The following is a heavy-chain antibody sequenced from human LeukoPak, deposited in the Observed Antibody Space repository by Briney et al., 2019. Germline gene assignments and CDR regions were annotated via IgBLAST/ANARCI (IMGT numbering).Heavy chain of an antibody. D-gene: IGHD3-10*01. Sequence: GGSLRLSCAASGFTFSSYAMHWVRQAPGKGLEWVAVISYDGSNKYYADSVKGRFTISRDNSKNTLYLQMSSLRAEDTAVYYCARDLGVWGQGTLVTVSS. CDR1: GFTFSSYA. CDR3: ARDLGV. CDR2: ISYDGSNK. J-gene: IGHJ4*02. V-gene: IGHV3-30-3*01.